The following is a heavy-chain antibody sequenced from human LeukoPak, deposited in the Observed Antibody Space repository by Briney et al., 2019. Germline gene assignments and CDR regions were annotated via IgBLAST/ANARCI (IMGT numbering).Heavy chain of an antibody. CDR1: GFTFSSYS. J-gene: IGHJ3*02. CDR2: ISSSSSTI. D-gene: IGHD3-10*01. V-gene: IGHV3-48*04. Sequence: PGGSLRLSCAASGFTFSSYSMNWVRQAPGKGLEWVSYISSSSSTIYYADSVKGRFTISRDNAKNSLYLQMNSLRAEDTALYYCAKVTRITMVHDAFDIWGQGTMVTVSS. CDR3: AKVTRITMVHDAFDI.